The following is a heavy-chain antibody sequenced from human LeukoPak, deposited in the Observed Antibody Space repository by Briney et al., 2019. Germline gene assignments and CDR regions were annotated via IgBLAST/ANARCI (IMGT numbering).Heavy chain of an antibody. J-gene: IGHJ4*02. Sequence: ASVKVSCKASGYTFTGYYMHWVRQAPGQGLEWMGWINPNSGGTNYAQKFQGRVTMTRDMSISTAYMELSRLRSDDTAVYYCARDKGQWLVLSEYYFDYWGQGTLVTVSS. D-gene: IGHD6-19*01. V-gene: IGHV1-2*02. CDR1: GYTFTGYY. CDR3: ARDKGQWLVLSEYYFDY. CDR2: INPNSGGT.